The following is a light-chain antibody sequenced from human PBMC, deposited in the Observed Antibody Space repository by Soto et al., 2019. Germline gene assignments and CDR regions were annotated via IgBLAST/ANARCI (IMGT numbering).Light chain of an antibody. CDR1: QSVSNSY. CDR2: GAS. CDR3: QQYGSSPRT. Sequence: EIVLTHSPGTLSLSPGERATLSCRASQSVSNSYLAWYQQRPGQPPRLLFFGASSRATGIPDRFSGSGSGTDFTLTISRLEPEDFAVYYCQQYGSSPRTFGQGTKVEIK. V-gene: IGKV3-20*01. J-gene: IGKJ1*01.